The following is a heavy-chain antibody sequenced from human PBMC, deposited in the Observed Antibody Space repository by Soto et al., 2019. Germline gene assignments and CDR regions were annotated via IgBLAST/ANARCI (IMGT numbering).Heavy chain of an antibody. CDR1: GGSLSSGGHY. CDR3: ASAVAMVRGGHDAFDI. D-gene: IGHD3-10*01. J-gene: IGHJ3*02. V-gene: IGHV4-31*03. CDR2: IYYSGST. Sequence: QVQLQQSGPGLVKPSQTLSLTCTVSGGSLSSGGHYWTWIRQHPAKGREWIGYIYYSGSTYFSDYSGSTNYNPSLKSRVTISVDTSQNQISLQLSSVTAADTAVYYCASAVAMVRGGHDAFDIWGQGTMVTVS.